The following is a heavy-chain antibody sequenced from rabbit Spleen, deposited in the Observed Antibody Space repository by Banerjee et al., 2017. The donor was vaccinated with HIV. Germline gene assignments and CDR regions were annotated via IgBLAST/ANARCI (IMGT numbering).Heavy chain of an antibody. V-gene: IGHV1S45*01. D-gene: IGHD8-1*01. Sequence: QEQLVESGGGLVQPEGSLTLTCTASGFSFSSSYYMCWVRQAPGKGLEWVGCINTGSGSAYYASWVISRFTITSNTNQNTVTLQMTSLTAADTATYFCTRWISGGSYGFGLWGPGTLVTVS. CDR1: GFSFSSSYY. J-gene: IGHJ4*01. CDR3: TRWISGGSYGFGL. CDR2: INTGSGSA.